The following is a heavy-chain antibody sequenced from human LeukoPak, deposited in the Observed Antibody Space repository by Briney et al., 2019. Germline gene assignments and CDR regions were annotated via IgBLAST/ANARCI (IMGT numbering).Heavy chain of an antibody. CDR3: ARRAGGFDY. V-gene: IGHV4-39*01. CDR1: GGSISSSSYY. D-gene: IGHD2-15*01. CDR2: IYYSGST. J-gene: IGHJ4*02. Sequence: SETLSLTCTVSGGSISSSSYYWGWIRQPPGKGLEWIGSIYYSGSTCYNPSLKSRVTISVDTSKNQFSLKLSSVTAADTAVYYCARRAGGFDYWGQGTLVTVSS.